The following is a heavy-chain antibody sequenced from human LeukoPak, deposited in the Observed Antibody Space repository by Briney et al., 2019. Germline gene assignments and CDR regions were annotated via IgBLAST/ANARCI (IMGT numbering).Heavy chain of an antibody. CDR1: VCTLSSYG. CDR2: ISYDESNK. J-gene: IGHJ4*02. Sequence: GGSLSLSWAAGVCTLSSYGMHLVRQAPGTGLEWVAVISYDESNKYYADSVKGRFTISRDNSKNTLYLQMNSLRAEDTAVYYCAKVAWVYWGQGTLVTVSS. V-gene: IGHV3-30*18. CDR3: AKVAWVY. D-gene: IGHD7-27*01.